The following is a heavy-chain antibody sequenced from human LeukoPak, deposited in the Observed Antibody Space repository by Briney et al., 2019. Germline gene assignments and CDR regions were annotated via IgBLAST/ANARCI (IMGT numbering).Heavy chain of an antibody. CDR2: AYSGGST. J-gene: IGHJ3*02. D-gene: IGHD3-22*01. V-gene: IGHV3-66*01. Sequence: GGSLRLSCVASGFTVSSNYMSWVRQAPGKGLEWVSAAYSGGSTYYADSVKGRLTISRDNSKNTLYLQMNSLRAEDTAVYYCARAYYFDTTGHDSDALDIWGRGTMVTVSS. CDR1: GFTVSSNY. CDR3: ARAYYFDTTGHDSDALDI.